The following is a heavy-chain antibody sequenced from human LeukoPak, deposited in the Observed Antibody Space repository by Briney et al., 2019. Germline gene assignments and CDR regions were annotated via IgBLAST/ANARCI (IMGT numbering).Heavy chain of an antibody. Sequence: GGSLRLSCAASGFTVSSNYMSWVRQAPGKGLEWVSVIYSGGSTYYADSVKGRFTISRDKSKNPLYLQMNSLSAEDTAVYYCAIRQPSGWYFRHWGQGTLVTVSS. D-gene: IGHD6-19*01. V-gene: IGHV3-53*01. CDR1: GFTVSSNY. CDR2: IYSGGST. J-gene: IGHJ1*01. CDR3: AIRQPSGWYFRH.